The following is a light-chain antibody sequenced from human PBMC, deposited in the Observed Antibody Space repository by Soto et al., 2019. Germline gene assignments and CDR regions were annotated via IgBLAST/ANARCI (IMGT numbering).Light chain of an antibody. CDR3: QQYNKWTLT. CDR1: QSVTVN. Sequence: VLTQSPGTLSLSRGERATLSXRASQSVTVNYLARYQRQPGXAPRVXXSAXSNRATGVPPTLSGSASATEFTLTISSLQSEDFTVYYCQQYNKWTLTFGQGTKVDIK. V-gene: IGKV3-15*01. J-gene: IGKJ1*01. CDR2: AXS.